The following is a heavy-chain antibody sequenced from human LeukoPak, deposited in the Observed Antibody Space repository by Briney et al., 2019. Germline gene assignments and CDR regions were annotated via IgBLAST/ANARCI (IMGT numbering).Heavy chain of an antibody. CDR1: GYTFTGYY. CDR3: AVSYSSSWGSFDY. D-gene: IGHD6-13*01. V-gene: IGHV1-2*02. J-gene: IGHJ4*02. CDR2: INPNSGDT. Sequence: ASVKVSCRASGYTFTGYYMHWVRQAPGQGLEWIGWINPNSGDTNYAQKFQGRVTMTRDTSISTAYMELSSLRSDDTAVYYCAVSYSSSWGSFDYWGQGTLVTVSS.